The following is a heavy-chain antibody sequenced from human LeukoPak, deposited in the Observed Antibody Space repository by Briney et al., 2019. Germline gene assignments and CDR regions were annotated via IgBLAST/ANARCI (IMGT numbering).Heavy chain of an antibody. D-gene: IGHD2-2*01. CDR2: ISGSGGST. V-gene: IGHV3-23*01. CDR3: AKESCSSTSCYNFDY. Sequence: TGGSLRLSCAASGFTFSSYAMSWVRQAPGKGVEWVSAISGSGGSTYYADSGKGRFTISRDNSKNTLYLQMNSLRAEDTAVYYCAKESCSSTSCYNFDYWGQGTLVTVSS. CDR1: GFTFSSYA. J-gene: IGHJ4*02.